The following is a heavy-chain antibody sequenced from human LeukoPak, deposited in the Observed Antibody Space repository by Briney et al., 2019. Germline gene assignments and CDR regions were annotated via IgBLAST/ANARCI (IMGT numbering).Heavy chain of an antibody. J-gene: IGHJ6*02. V-gene: IGHV3-74*01. CDR2: INSDGSST. D-gene: IGHD4-17*01. CDR1: GFTFSSYW. CDR3: ARGPPDYGDYVTRVYYYYYGMDV. Sequence: PGGSLRLSCAASGFTFSSYWMHWVRQAPGKGLVWVSRINSDGSSTSYADSVKGRFTISRDNAKNTLYLQMNSLRAEDTAVYYCARGPPDYGDYVTRVYYYYYGMDVWGQGTTVTVSS.